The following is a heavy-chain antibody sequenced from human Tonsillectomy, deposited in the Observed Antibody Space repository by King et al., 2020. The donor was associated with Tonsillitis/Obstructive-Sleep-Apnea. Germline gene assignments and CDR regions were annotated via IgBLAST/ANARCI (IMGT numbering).Heavy chain of an antibody. CDR2: ISTDVSTT. J-gene: IGHJ5*01. V-gene: IGHV3-74*01. CDR3: TRVGNSGYDHGWLDS. Sequence: VQLVESGGGLVQPGGSLRLSCAASGFTFSSYWMHWVRQAPGKGLVWVSRISTDVSTTNYADSVKGRFTISRDNAKNTLYLQMNSLRVEDTAVYYCTRVGNSGYDHGWLDSWGQGTLVTVSS. D-gene: IGHD5-12*01. CDR1: GFTFSSYW.